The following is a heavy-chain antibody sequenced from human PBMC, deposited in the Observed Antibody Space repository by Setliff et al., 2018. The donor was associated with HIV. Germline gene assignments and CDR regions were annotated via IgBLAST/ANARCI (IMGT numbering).Heavy chain of an antibody. CDR2: VKQDGTET. Sequence: GGSLRLSCAASGFKFRSYWMSWVRQAPGKGLESVANVKQDGTETLYVDSVKGRFTISRDNAKNSVHLQMNSLRVEDTAVYFCAAQGVLWGQGTQVTVSS. V-gene: IGHV3-7*01. CDR1: GFKFRSYW. J-gene: IGHJ4*02. CDR3: AAQGVL.